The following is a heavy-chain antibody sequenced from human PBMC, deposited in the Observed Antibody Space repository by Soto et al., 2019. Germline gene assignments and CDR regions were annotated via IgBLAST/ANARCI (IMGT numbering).Heavy chain of an antibody. CDR3: ARDILTGYPDPGYFEY. CDR2: ISSSSSYT. D-gene: IGHD3-9*01. V-gene: IGHV3-11*05. CDR1: GFTFSDYY. J-gene: IGHJ4*02. Sequence: GGSLRLSCAASGFTFSDYYMSWIRQAPGKGLEWVSYISSSSSYTNYADSVKGRFTISRDNAKNSLYLQMNSLRAEDTAVYYCARDILTGYPDPGYFEYWGQGTLVTVSS.